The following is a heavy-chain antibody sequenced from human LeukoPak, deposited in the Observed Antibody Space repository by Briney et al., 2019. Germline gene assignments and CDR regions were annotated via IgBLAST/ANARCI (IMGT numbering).Heavy chain of an antibody. CDR3: ARARPSMWIDY. J-gene: IGHJ4*02. CDR1: GFTFSSYA. D-gene: IGHD5-12*01. V-gene: IGHV3-30*04. Sequence: GGSLRLSCAASGFTFSSYAMYWVRQAPGKGLEWVAVISYDRSDKFYADSVKGRFTISRDSFKNTLYLQMNSLRPEDTAVYYCARARPSMWIDYWGQGTLVTVSS. CDR2: ISYDRSDK.